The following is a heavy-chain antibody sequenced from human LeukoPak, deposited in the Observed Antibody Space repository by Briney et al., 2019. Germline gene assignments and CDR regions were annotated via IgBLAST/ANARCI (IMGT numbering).Heavy chain of an antibody. CDR2: IYPGDSDT. CDR3: ARFPPVEMATTLGYYFDY. Sequence: GESLQISCRASAYSSTSYWTSSVRQLPRKDLEWLEIIYPGDSDTRYSPSFKGQVAISADKSSNPAYLQWSSLKASDTAMYFCARFPPVEMATTLGYYFDYWGQGTLVTVSS. J-gene: IGHJ4*02. CDR1: AYSSTSYW. V-gene: IGHV5-51*01. D-gene: IGHD5-24*01.